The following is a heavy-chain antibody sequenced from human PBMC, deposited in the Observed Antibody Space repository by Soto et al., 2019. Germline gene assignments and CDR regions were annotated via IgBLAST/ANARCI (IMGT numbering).Heavy chain of an antibody. J-gene: IGHJ6*02. CDR3: ARDTGSGNYYTSYYYYYGMDV. D-gene: IGHD3-10*01. Sequence: SETLSLTCTVSGGSISSGGYYWSWIRQHPGKGLEWIGYIYYSGSTYYNPSLKSRVTISVDTSKNQFSLKLSSVTAADTAVYYCARDTGSGNYYTSYYYYYGMDVWGQGTTVTVSS. CDR2: IYYSGST. CDR1: GGSISSGGYY. V-gene: IGHV4-31*03.